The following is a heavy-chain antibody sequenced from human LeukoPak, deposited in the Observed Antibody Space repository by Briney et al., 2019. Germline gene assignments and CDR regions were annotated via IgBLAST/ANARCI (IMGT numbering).Heavy chain of an antibody. D-gene: IGHD3-10*01. J-gene: IGHJ4*02. CDR1: GFTFSTYA. V-gene: IGHV3-21*01. CDR3: AREMGDYSSGKYYIYDY. CDR2: ISGGGNYM. Sequence: PGGSLRLSCAASGFTFSTYAMSWVRQAPGTGLEWVSSISGGGNYMYYADSVKGRFTISRDNAKNSVYLQMNSLRAEDTAVYYCAREMGDYSSGKYYIYDYWGQGTLVTVSS.